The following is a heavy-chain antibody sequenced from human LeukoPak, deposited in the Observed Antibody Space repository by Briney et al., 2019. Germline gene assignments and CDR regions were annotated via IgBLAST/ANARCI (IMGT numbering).Heavy chain of an antibody. Sequence: ASVKVSCKASGYTFTGYYMHWVRQAPGQRLEWMGWINPNSGGTNYEQKFQGRVTMTRDTSINTAYMELSSLRSDDTAVYYCARGRAIHCTNGVCLAFDYWGRGALVTVSS. CDR3: ARGRAIHCTNGVCLAFDY. CDR1: GYTFTGYY. CDR2: INPNSGGT. V-gene: IGHV1-2*02. J-gene: IGHJ4*02. D-gene: IGHD2-8*01.